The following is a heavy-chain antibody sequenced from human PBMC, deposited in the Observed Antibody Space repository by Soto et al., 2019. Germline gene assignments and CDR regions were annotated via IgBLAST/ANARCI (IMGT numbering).Heavy chain of an antibody. CDR1: GYTFTSYG. D-gene: IGHD2-2*02. CDR3: ARDSLFVVVPAAIHYYYGMDV. CDR2: ISAYNGNT. Sequence: ASVKVSCKASGYTFTSYGISWVRQAPGQGLEWMGWISAYNGNTNYAQKLQGRVTMTTYTSTSTAYMELRSLRSDDTAVYYCARDSLFVVVPAAIHYYYGMDVWGQGTTVTVSS. J-gene: IGHJ6*02. V-gene: IGHV1-18*01.